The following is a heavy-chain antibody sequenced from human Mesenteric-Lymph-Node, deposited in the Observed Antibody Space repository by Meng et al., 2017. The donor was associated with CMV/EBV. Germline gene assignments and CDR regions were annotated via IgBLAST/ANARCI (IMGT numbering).Heavy chain of an antibody. V-gene: IGHV3-53*01. CDR1: GFTVSTNS. Sequence: GESLKISCAASGFTVSTNSMSWVRQAPGKGLEWVSVIYSGGSTYYADSVKGRFTISRDNSKNSLFLQMNSLRDEDTAIYYCVREGALWSGYYGLGERRATVDKWLDPWGQGTLVTVSS. D-gene: IGHD3-3*01. CDR2: IYSGGST. J-gene: IGHJ5*02. CDR3: VREGALWSGYYGLGERRATVDKWLDP.